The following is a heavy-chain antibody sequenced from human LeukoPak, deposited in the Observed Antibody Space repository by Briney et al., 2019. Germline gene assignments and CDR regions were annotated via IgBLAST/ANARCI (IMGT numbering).Heavy chain of an antibody. CDR1: GGSVSSSDYY. J-gene: IGHJ4*02. Sequence: KPSETLSLTCTVSGGSVSSSDYYWGWIRQHPGKGLEWIGYIFYSGSTYYNPSLESRATISVDTSKNQFSLKLSSVTAADTAVYFCARDGLYSSSSHLVYWGQGTLVTVSS. CDR2: IFYSGST. D-gene: IGHD6-6*01. V-gene: IGHV4-31*03. CDR3: ARDGLYSSSSHLVY.